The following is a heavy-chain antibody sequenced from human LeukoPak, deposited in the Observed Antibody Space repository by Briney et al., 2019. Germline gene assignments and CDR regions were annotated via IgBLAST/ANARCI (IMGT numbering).Heavy chain of an antibody. CDR3: ARLRLDWSGQGGAFDI. V-gene: IGHV4-39*07. Sequence: SETLSLTCTVSGGSISSSSYYWGWIRQPPGKGLEWIGSIYYSGSTYYNPSLKSRVTISVDRSKNQFSLKLSSVTAADTAVYYCARLRLDWSGQGGAFDIWGQGTMVTVSS. CDR2: IYYSGST. J-gene: IGHJ3*02. D-gene: IGHD3-3*01. CDR1: GGSISSSSYY.